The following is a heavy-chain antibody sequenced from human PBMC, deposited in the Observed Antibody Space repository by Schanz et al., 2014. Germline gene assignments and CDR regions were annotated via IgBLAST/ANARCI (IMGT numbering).Heavy chain of an antibody. Sequence: EVQLLESGGGLVQPGGSLRLSCVASGFTFFGSFAMSWVRQAPGKGLEWVSGMSGSGSTADYADSVKGRFTISRDNSRKTLYLQMNSLRVEDTAVYYCAKHVRSLTGNDYWGQGTLVTVSS. CDR1: GFTFFGSFA. D-gene: IGHD3-9*01. V-gene: IGHV3-23*01. CDR3: AKHVRSLTGNDY. J-gene: IGHJ4*02. CDR2: MSGSGSTA.